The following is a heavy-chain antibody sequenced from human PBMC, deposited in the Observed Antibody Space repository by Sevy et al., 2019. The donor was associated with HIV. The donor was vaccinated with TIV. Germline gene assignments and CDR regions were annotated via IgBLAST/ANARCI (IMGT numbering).Heavy chain of an antibody. J-gene: IGHJ4*02. D-gene: IGHD3-3*01. CDR2: ISAYNGNT. CDR1: GYTFTSYG. V-gene: IGHV1-18*01. CDR3: ARDIYEVWSGYYPIDY. Sequence: ASMKVSCKASGYTFTSYGVSWVRQAPGQGLEWMGWISAYNGNTNYAQKLQGRVTMTTDTSTSTAYMELRSLRSDDTAVYYCARDIYEVWSGYYPIDYWGQGTLVTVSS.